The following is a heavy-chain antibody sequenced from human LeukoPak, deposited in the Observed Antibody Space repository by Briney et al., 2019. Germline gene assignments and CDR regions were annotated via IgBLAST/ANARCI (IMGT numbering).Heavy chain of an antibody. D-gene: IGHD6-19*01. CDR2: MTSSRYI. J-gene: IGHJ4*02. V-gene: IGHV3-21*04. CDR1: GFSLKTYN. Sequence: GGSLRLSCAASGFSLKTYNMNWVRQAPGKGLEWVSSMTSSRYIYYADSVKGRFTISRDDANNLVFLQMHSLRAEDTAIYYCAKSDQQWLVRYWGQGTLVTVSS. CDR3: AKSDQQWLVRY.